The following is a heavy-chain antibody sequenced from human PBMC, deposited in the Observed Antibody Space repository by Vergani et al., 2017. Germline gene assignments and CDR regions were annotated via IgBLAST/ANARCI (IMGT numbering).Heavy chain of an antibody. D-gene: IGHD6-13*01. CDR3: ARDDSSSWYYFDY. J-gene: IGHJ4*02. Sequence: QVQPVESGGGVVQPGRSLRLSCAASGFTFSNYGMHWVRQAPGKGLEWVAVIWYDGSNKYYADSVKGRFTISRDNSKNTLYLQMNSLRAEDTAVYYCARDDSSSWYYFDYWGQGTLVTVSS. CDR2: IWYDGSNK. CDR1: GFTFSNYG. V-gene: IGHV3-33*01.